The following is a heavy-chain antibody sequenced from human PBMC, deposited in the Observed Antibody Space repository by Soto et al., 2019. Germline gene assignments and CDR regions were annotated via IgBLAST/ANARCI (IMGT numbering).Heavy chain of an antibody. CDR2: ISTYNENT. CDR3: AREGYCSSGSCALYSHDYFGMDV. CDR1: GYTFTRYG. Sequence: GASVKVSCKASGYTFTRYGFSWVRQAPGQGLEWMGWISTYNENTKYPQKFQGRITMTTDTPTSTAYMEMRSLKSDDTAVYYCAREGYCSSGSCALYSHDYFGMDVWGQGTTVTVSS. V-gene: IGHV1-18*01. D-gene: IGHD2-15*01. J-gene: IGHJ6*02.